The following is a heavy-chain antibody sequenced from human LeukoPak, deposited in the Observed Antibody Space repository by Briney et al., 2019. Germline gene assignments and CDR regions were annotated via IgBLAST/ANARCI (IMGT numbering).Heavy chain of an antibody. CDR3: ARAQFGVAGRLDY. V-gene: IGHV3-74*01. D-gene: IGHD6-19*01. J-gene: IGHJ4*02. Sequence: GGFLRLSCAASGFTFSSYWMHWVRHAPGKGLVWVSRINSDGSSTSYADSVKGRFTISRDNAKNTLYLQMNSLRAEDTAVYYCARAQFGVAGRLDYWGQGTLVTVSS. CDR1: GFTFSSYW. CDR2: INSDGSST.